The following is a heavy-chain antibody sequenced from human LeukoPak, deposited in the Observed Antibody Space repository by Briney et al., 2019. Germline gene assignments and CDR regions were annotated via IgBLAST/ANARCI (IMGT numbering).Heavy chain of an antibody. J-gene: IGHJ4*02. CDR2: IYYSGST. Sequence: SETLSLTCTVSGGSISSYYWSWIRQPPGKGLERIGYIYYSGSTNYNPSLKSRVTISVDTSKNQFSLKLSSVTAADTAVYYCARAGPSDYDILTGYLPPGYFDYWGQGTLVTVSS. CDR3: ARAGPSDYDILTGYLPPGYFDY. D-gene: IGHD3-9*01. CDR1: GGSISSYY. V-gene: IGHV4-59*01.